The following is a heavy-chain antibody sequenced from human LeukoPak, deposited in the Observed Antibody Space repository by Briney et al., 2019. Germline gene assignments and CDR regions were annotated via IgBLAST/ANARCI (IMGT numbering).Heavy chain of an antibody. CDR2: SYYSGST. CDR1: GGSISSGGYY. CDR3: ARKRVEDYVWGSYRYTPSPFDY. V-gene: IGHV4-31*03. Sequence: SQTLSLTCTVSGGSISSGGYYWSWIRQHPGKGLEWIGKSYYSGSTYYNPSLKSRVTISVDTSKNQFSLKLSSVTAADTAVYYCARKRVEDYVWGSYRYTPSPFDYWGQGTLVTVSS. D-gene: IGHD3-16*02. J-gene: IGHJ4*02.